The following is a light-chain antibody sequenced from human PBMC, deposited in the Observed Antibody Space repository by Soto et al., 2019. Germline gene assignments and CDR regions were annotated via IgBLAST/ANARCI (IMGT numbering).Light chain of an antibody. CDR2: GAS. CDR3: QHYNNWPRT. V-gene: IGKV3-15*01. Sequence: EIVMTQSPATLSVSPGERVTLSCGASQSVSSNLAWYQQKPGQAPRLLIYGASTRATGIPARFSGSGSGTEFTLTISSLQSEDFAVYYCQHYNNWPRTFGQGTKVEIK. CDR1: QSVSSN. J-gene: IGKJ1*01.